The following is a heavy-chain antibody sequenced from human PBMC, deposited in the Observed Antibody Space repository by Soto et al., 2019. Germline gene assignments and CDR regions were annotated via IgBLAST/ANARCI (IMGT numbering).Heavy chain of an antibody. V-gene: IGHV5-51*01. Sequence: GESLKISCKGSGYSFTSYWIGWVRQMPGKGLEWMGIIYPGDSDTRYSPSFQGQVTISADKSISTAYLQWSSLKASDTAMYYCARIGSSGWYGNNAFDIWGQGTMVTVSS. CDR1: GYSFTSYW. CDR2: IYPGDSDT. CDR3: ARIGSSGWYGNNAFDI. J-gene: IGHJ3*02. D-gene: IGHD6-19*01.